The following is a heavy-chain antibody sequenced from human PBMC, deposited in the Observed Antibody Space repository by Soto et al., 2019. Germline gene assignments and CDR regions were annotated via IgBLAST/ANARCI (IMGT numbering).Heavy chain of an antibody. CDR3: ARDGYSYGTDY. Sequence: QVQLQESGPGLVKPSETLSLTCTVSGGSISSYYWSWIRQPPGKGLEWIGYIYYSGSTNYNPSLKRRVTISVDTSKNQFSLKLSSVTAADTAVYYCARDGYSYGTDYWGQGTLVTVSS. CDR1: GGSISSYY. CDR2: IYYSGST. V-gene: IGHV4-59*01. J-gene: IGHJ4*02. D-gene: IGHD5-18*01.